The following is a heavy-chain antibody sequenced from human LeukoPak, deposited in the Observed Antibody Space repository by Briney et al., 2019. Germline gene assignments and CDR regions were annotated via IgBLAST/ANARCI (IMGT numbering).Heavy chain of an antibody. V-gene: IGHV3-23*01. J-gene: IGHJ4*02. CDR1: EFTFSSYE. CDR3: VRSAYLDSSGYYFDS. Sequence: GGSLRLSCAASEFTFSSYEMNWVRQAPGGGLEWISGITVTGGTTYYADSVQGRFTMSRDNSKDTLYLQMKSLRADDTAVYFCVRSAYLDSSGYYFDSWGQGTLVTVSS. CDR2: ITVTGGTT. D-gene: IGHD3-22*01.